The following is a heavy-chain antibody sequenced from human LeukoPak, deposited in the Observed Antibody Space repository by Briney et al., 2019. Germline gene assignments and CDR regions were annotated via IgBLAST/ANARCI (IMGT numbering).Heavy chain of an antibody. CDR2: IWSDGRRI. D-gene: IGHD3-10*01. J-gene: IGHJ4*02. CDR3: AKDYYESGSYYQRDFDH. CDR1: GFPFRSYA. Sequence: QTGGSLRLSCVASGFPFRSYAMNWVRQAPGKGPEWVAAIWSDGRRIYYADPVRGRFTISRDDSKNTLYLQMNTLRAEDTAVYYCAKDYYESGSYYQRDFDHWGQGTLVTVSS. V-gene: IGHV3-33*06.